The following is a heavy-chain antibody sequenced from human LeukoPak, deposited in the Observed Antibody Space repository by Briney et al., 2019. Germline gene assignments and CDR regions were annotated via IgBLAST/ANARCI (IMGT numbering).Heavy chain of an antibody. J-gene: IGHJ4*02. CDR2: INPNSGGT. Sequence: GASVKVSCKASGYTFTGYYMHWVRQAPGQGLEWMGRINPNSGGTNYAQKFQGRVTMTRDTSISTAYMELSRLRSDDTAVYYCARAPYYYDSCGSTLGYWGQGTLVTVSS. D-gene: IGHD3-22*01. V-gene: IGHV1-2*06. CDR3: ARAPYYYDSCGSTLGY. CDR1: GYTFTGYY.